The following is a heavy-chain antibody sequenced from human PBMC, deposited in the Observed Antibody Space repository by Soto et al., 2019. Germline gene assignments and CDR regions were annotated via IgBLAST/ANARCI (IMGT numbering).Heavy chain of an antibody. D-gene: IGHD3-22*01. Sequence: GSLRLSCVASGFILSGYDMHWVRQATGEGLEWVSAIGTAGDPYYSGSVKGRFTISRGNAENSVYLQMNSLRAGDTAVYYCARAGYDSSGYYFYAMDVWGPGTTVTAP. CDR1: GFILSGYD. CDR3: ARAGYDSSGYYFYAMDV. CDR2: IGTAGDP. J-gene: IGHJ6*02. V-gene: IGHV3-13*05.